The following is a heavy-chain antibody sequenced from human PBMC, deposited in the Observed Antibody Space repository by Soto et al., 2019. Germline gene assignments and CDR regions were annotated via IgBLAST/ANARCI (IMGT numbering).Heavy chain of an antibody. Sequence: SETLSLTCTVSGGSISSYYWSLIRQPPGKGLEWIGYIYYSGSTNYDPSLKSRVTISVDTSKNQLSLKLSSVTAADTAVYYCARRYGYYFDYWGQGTQVTVSS. CDR1: GGSISSYY. CDR3: ARRYGYYFDY. J-gene: IGHJ4*02. D-gene: IGHD4-17*01. V-gene: IGHV4-59*08. CDR2: IYYSGST.